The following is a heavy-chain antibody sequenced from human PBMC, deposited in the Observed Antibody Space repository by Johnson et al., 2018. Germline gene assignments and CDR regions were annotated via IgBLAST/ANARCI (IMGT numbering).Heavy chain of an antibody. V-gene: IGHV3-30*18. CDR1: GFTFDDYA. J-gene: IGHJ3*02. CDR3: ANGVGFGYQLGDAFDI. CDR2: ISYDGSNK. D-gene: IGHD2-2*01. Sequence: QVQLVESGGGVVQPGRSLRLSCAASGFTFDDYAMHWVRQAPGKGLEWVAVISYDGSNKYYADSVKGRFTISRDKSKNTLYLQMNSLRAVDTAVYYCANGVGFGYQLGDAFDIWGQGTMVTVSS.